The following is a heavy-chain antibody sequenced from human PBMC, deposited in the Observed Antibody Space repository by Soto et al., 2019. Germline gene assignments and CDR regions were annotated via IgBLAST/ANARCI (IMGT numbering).Heavy chain of an antibody. CDR2: INAGNGNT. Sequence: QVPLVQSGAEEKKPGASVKVSCKASGYTFTIYAMHWVRQAPGQRLEWMGWINAGNGNTKYSQKFQGRVTITRDTSASTVYMELSSLRSEDTAVYYCARVSGWYFLDYWGQGTLVTVSS. D-gene: IGHD6-19*01. J-gene: IGHJ4*02. V-gene: IGHV1-3*05. CDR3: ARVSGWYFLDY. CDR1: GYTFTIYA.